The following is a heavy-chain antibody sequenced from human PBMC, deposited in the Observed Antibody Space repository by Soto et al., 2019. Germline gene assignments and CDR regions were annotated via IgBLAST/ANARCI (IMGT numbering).Heavy chain of an antibody. V-gene: IGHV3-11*01. CDR1: GFTFSDYY. D-gene: IGHD4-4*01. J-gene: IGHJ5*02. Sequence: GGSLRLSCAASGFTFSDYYIYWIRQAPGKGLEWVSYISSLGSSLNYADSVRGRFTISRDNTKNSVVLQMNSLRADDTAVYYCARLGHYSASNSFAHRGQGPLVTVSS. CDR2: ISSLGSSL. CDR3: ARLGHYSASNSFAH.